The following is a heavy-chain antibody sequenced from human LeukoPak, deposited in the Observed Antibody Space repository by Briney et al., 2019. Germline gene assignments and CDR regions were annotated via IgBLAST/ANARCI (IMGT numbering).Heavy chain of an antibody. CDR3: ARAGGPYSNSDY. V-gene: IGHV5-51*01. Sequence: GKSLKISCKGSGYSYPTYWIGWVRQMPGRGLEWMGIIYPGDSDTRYSPSFQGQVTISVDKSISTAYLQWSSLKASDTAMYYCARAGGPYSNSDYWGQGTLVTVSS. J-gene: IGHJ4*01. D-gene: IGHD6-13*01. CDR2: IYPGDSDT. CDR1: GYSYPTYW.